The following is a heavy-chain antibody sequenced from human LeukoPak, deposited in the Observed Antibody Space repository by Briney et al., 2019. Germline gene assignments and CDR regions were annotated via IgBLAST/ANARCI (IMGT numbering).Heavy chain of an antibody. CDR2: INEDGSEK. Sequence: GGSLRLSCAASKFTFSTYWMGWVRQAPGKGREWVANINEDGSEKYYLDSVRGRFSTSRDNAKNSLFLQMNSLRVEDTAVYYCARRGSPGSADYWGQGTLVTVSS. V-gene: IGHV3-7*01. J-gene: IGHJ4*02. D-gene: IGHD6-6*01. CDR3: ARRGSPGSADY. CDR1: KFTFSTYW.